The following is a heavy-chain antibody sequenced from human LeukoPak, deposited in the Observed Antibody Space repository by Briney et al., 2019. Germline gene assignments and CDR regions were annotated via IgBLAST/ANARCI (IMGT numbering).Heavy chain of an antibody. CDR2: IYHSGST. CDR3: ARFGPMYYFDY. Sequence: SETLSLTCAVSGGSISSGGYSWSWIRQPPGKGLEWIGNIYHSGSTYYNPSLKSRVTISVDRSKNQFSLKLSSVTAADTAVYYCARFGPMYYFDYWGQGTLVTVSS. D-gene: IGHD3-10*01. CDR1: GGSISSGGYS. V-gene: IGHV4-30-2*01. J-gene: IGHJ4*02.